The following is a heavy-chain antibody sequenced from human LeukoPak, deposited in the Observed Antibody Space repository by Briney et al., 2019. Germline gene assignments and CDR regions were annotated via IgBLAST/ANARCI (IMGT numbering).Heavy chain of an antibody. V-gene: IGHV4-61*08. J-gene: IGHJ4*02. Sequence: PSETLSLTCTVSGGSISSGDYYWSWIRQPPGKGLEWIGYIYYSGSTNYNPSLKSRVTISVDTSKNQFSLKLSSVTAADTAVYYCARDGGTDYFDYWGQGTLVTVSS. CDR1: GGSISSGDYY. CDR2: IYYSGST. CDR3: ARDGGTDYFDY. D-gene: IGHD4-23*01.